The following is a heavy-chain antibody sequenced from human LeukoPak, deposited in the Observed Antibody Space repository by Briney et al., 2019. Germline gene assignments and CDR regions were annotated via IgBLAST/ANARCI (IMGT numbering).Heavy chain of an antibody. J-gene: IGHJ5*02. Sequence: SETLSLTCTVSGGSISSYYWSWIRQPPGKGLEWIGYIYYSGSTNYNPSLKSRVTISVDTSKNQFSLKLSSVTAADTAVYYCARRRGTMVRGVTLNWFDPWGQGTLVTVSS. CDR3: ARRRGTMVRGVTLNWFDP. D-gene: IGHD3-10*01. CDR1: GGSISSYY. V-gene: IGHV4-59*01. CDR2: IYYSGST.